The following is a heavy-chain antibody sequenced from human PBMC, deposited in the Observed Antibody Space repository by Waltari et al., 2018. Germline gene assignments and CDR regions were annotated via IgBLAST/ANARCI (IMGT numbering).Heavy chain of an antibody. D-gene: IGHD1-26*01. Sequence: EVQLVESGGGLVQPGGSLRLSCAASGFTFSSYWMHWVRQAPGKGLGWVSLINSDGSSTSYADSVKGRFTISIDNAKNTLYLQMNSLRAEDTALYYCAKGIVGATTSSFDYWGQGTLVTVSS. CDR3: AKGIVGATTSSFDY. CDR1: GFTFSSYW. V-gene: IGHV3-74*01. CDR2: INSDGSST. J-gene: IGHJ4*02.